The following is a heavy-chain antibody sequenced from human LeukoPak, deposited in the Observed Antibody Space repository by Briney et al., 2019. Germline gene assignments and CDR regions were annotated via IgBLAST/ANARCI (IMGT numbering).Heavy chain of an antibody. CDR2: ISYDGSNK. CDR3: AKDGGTGRIAAPGADY. V-gene: IGHV3-30*18. Sequence: RGSLRLSCAASGFTFSSYGMHWVRQAPGKGLEWVALISYDGSNKYYTDSVKGRFTISRDDSKNTYLQMNRLRAEDTAVYYCAKDGGTGRIAAPGADYWGQGTLVTVSS. J-gene: IGHJ4*02. CDR1: GFTFSSYG. D-gene: IGHD6-13*01.